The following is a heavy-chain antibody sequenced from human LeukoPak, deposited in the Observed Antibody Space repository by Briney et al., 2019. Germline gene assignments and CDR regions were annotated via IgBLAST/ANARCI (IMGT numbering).Heavy chain of an antibody. CDR3: AKDRYCDGGTCSGGFDY. J-gene: IGHJ4*02. D-gene: IGHD2-15*01. V-gene: IGHV3-30*18. Sequence: GGSLRLSCAASGFTVSSNYMSWVRQAPGKGLEWVALISYDERKKYCADSVKDRFTTSRDNSKNTLFLQMNNLGVEDTAVYYCAKDRYCDGGTCSGGFDYWGQGSLVIVSP. CDR1: GFTVSSNY. CDR2: ISYDERKK.